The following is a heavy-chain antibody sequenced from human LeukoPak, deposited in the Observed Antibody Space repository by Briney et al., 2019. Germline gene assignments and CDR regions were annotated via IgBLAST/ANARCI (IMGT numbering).Heavy chain of an antibody. CDR3: AREHQQYYYSMDV. CDR1: GVSISSYY. CDR2: IYTSGST. J-gene: IGHJ6*03. D-gene: IGHD2-2*01. Sequence: AETLSLTCTVSGVSISSYYRSWVRQPAGKGLEWLGLIYTSGSTNYNPSLKSRVTISVNKSKNQFSLKLSSVSAADTAVYYCAREHQQYYYSMDVWGKGT. V-gene: IGHV4-4*07.